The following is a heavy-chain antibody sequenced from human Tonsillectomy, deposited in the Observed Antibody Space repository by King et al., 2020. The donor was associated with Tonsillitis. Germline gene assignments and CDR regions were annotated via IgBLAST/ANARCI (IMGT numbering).Heavy chain of an antibody. J-gene: IGHJ4*02. CDR1: GFTFDDYA. Sequence: VQLVESGGGLVQPGRSLRLSCTASGFTFDDYAMHWVRQAPGKGLEWVAGINWNRDKIDYADSVKGRFTISRDNAKNSLYLQMNSLRGEDTAFFYCAKWERSTLTTPVFDYWGQGTLVTVSS. CDR2: INWNRDKI. V-gene: IGHV3-9*01. D-gene: IGHD4-11*01. CDR3: AKWERSTLTTPVFDY.